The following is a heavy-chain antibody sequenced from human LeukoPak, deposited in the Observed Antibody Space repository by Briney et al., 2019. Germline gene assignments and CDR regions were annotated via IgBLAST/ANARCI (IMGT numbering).Heavy chain of an antibody. V-gene: IGHV4-30-2*01. CDR3: ARTVGPTTLGAFDI. CDR1: GGSISSGGYY. Sequence: SQTLSLTCTVSGGSISSGGYYWSWIRQPPGKGLEWIGYIYHSGSTYYNPSLKSRVTISVDRSKNQFSLKLSSVTAADTAVYYCARTVGPTTLGAFDIWGQGTMVTVSS. J-gene: IGHJ3*02. D-gene: IGHD1-26*01. CDR2: IYHSGST.